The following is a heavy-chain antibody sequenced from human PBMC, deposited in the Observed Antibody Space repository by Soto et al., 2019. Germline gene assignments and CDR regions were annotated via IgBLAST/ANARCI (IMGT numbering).Heavy chain of an antibody. J-gene: IGHJ6*02. Sequence: QVQLVESGGGVVQPGRSLRLSCAASGFTFSSYGMHWVRQAPGKGLEWVAVISYDGSNKYYADSVKGRFTISRDNSKNTLYLQMNSLRAEDTAVYYCAKERTSYYSYGMDVWGQGTTVTVSS. CDR3: AKERTSYYSYGMDV. CDR2: ISYDGSNK. V-gene: IGHV3-30*18. D-gene: IGHD2-2*01. CDR1: GFTFSSYG.